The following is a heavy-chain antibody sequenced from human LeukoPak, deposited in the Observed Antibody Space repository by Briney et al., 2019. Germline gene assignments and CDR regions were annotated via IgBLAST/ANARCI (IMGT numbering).Heavy chain of an antibody. V-gene: IGHV4-34*01. D-gene: IGHD2-15*01. Sequence: PSETLSLTCAVYGGSFSGYYWSWIRQPPGKGLEWIGEINHSGSTNYNPSLKSRVTISVDTSKNQFSLKLSSVTAADTAVYYCARDNRYCSGGSCYSRDYYYYYMDVWGKGTTVTVSS. CDR2: INHSGST. J-gene: IGHJ6*03. CDR1: GGSFSGYY. CDR3: ARDNRYCSGGSCYSRDYYYYYMDV.